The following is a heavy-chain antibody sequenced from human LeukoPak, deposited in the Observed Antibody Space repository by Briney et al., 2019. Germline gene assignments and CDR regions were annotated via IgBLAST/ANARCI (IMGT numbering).Heavy chain of an antibody. CDR2: ISYDGSNK. V-gene: IGHV3-30-3*01. Sequence: GGSLRLSCAASGFTFSSYAMHWVRLAPGKGLEWVAVISYDGSNKYYADSVKGRFTISRDNSKNTLYLQMNSLRAEDTAVYYCARGKKYYFDYWGQGTLVTVSS. CDR3: ARGKKYYFDY. CDR1: GFTFSSYA. J-gene: IGHJ4*02.